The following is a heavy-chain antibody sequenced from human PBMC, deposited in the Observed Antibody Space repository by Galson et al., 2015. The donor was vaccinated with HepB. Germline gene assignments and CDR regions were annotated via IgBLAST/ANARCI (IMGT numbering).Heavy chain of an antibody. CDR2: IIPILGIA. CDR3: ARGDPDAFDI. V-gene: IGHV1-69*04. J-gene: IGHJ3*02. CDR1: GGTFSSYA. Sequence: SVKVSCKASGGTFSSYAISWVRQAPGQGLEWMGRIIPILGIANYAQKLQGRVTITADKSTSTAYMGLSSLRSEDTAVYYCARGDPDAFDIWGQGTMVTVSS.